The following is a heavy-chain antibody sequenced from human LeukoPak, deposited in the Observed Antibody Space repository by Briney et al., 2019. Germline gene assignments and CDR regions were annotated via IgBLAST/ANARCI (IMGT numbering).Heavy chain of an antibody. V-gene: IGHV3-30*18. J-gene: IGHJ4*02. D-gene: IGHD6-19*01. CDR3: AKASSGWYYFDY. Sequence: GRSLRLSCAASGFTFSSYGMHWVRQALGKGLEWVAVISYDGSNKYYADSVKGRFTISRDNSKNTLYLQMNSLRAEDTAVYYCAKASSGWYYFDYWGQGTLVTVSS. CDR2: ISYDGSNK. CDR1: GFTFSSYG.